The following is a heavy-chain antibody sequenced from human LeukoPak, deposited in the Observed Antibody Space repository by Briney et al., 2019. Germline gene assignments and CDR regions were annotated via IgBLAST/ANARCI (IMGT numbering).Heavy chain of an antibody. J-gene: IGHJ5*02. CDR1: GFTFSSYW. CDR3: TTQTYDILTGYNWFDP. V-gene: IGHV3-74*01. CDR2: INSDGSST. D-gene: IGHD3-9*01. Sequence: GGSLRLSCAASGFTFSSYWMHWVRQAPGKGLVWVSRINSDGSSTSYADSVKGRFTISRDDSKNTLYLQMNSLKTEDTAVYYCTTQTYDILTGYNWFDPWGQGTLVTVSS.